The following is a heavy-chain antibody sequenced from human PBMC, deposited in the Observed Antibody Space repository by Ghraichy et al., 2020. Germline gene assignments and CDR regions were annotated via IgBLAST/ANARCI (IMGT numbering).Heavy chain of an antibody. CDR3: ARSYGDHVRDYYYYGMDV. Sequence: QTLSLTCTFSGFSLSTSGMCVSWIRQPPGKALEWLALIDWDDDKYYSTSLKTRLTISKDTSKNQVVLTMTNMDPVDTATYYCARSYGDHVRDYYYYGMDVWGQGTTVTVSS. CDR1: GFSLSTSGMC. D-gene: IGHD4-17*01. V-gene: IGHV2-70*01. J-gene: IGHJ6*02. CDR2: IDWDDDK.